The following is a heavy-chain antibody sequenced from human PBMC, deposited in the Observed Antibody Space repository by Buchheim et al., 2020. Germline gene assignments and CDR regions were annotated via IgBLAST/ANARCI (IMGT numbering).Heavy chain of an antibody. Sequence: QVQLVQSGGEVKKPGASVKVSCKASGYTFTSYGISWVRQAPGQGLEWMGWISAYSGDTRYAQNLQGRVTVTKDTSTSTVYMELTGLGFDDTAVYYCARNPPSGSPTRFWFFDLWGRGTL. J-gene: IGHJ2*01. CDR3: ARNPPSGSPTRFWFFDL. V-gene: IGHV1-18*01. CDR2: ISAYSGDT. CDR1: GYTFTSYG. D-gene: IGHD1-26*01.